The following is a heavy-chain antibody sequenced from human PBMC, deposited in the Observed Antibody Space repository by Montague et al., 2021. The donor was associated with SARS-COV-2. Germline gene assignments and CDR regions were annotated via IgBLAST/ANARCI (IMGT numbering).Heavy chain of an antibody. Sequence: SETLSLTCTVSGGSLNKHDWSWIRMAQAKELEWQGNIFNKCNTSYIDFLWLQVSMSIDTAQNQFSLWLTSLTAADTDIYYCASSISRSGARDNWGQGILVTVS. J-gene: IGHJ4*02. CDR1: GGSLNKHD. CDR3: ASSISRSGARDN. CDR2: IFNKCNT. D-gene: IGHD6-19*01. V-gene: IGHV4-59*11.